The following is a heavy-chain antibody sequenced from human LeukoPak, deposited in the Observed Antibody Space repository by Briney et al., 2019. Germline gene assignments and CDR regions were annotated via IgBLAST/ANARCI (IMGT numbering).Heavy chain of an antibody. D-gene: IGHD3-10*01. Sequence: GGSLRLSCTASGFTFGDYAMSWVRQAPGKGLEWVSSITTSSTYIYYADSVRGRFTISRDNAKNSLYLRISSLRVEDTAVYYCARGEGYYASGSYYIDYWGQGTLVTVSS. CDR3: ARGEGYYASGSYYIDY. CDR1: GFTFGDYA. J-gene: IGHJ4*02. CDR2: ITTSSTYI. V-gene: IGHV3-21*01.